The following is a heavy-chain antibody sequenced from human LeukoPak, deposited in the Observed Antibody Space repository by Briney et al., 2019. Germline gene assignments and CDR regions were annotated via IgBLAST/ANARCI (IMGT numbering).Heavy chain of an antibody. Sequence: SETLSLTCTVSGGSISSYYWSWIRQPPGKGLEWIGYIYYSGSTNYHPSLKSRVTISVDTSKNQFSLKLSSVTAADTAVYYCARHPYYDFWSGYYHYYGMDVWGQGTTVTVSS. CDR3: ARHPYYDFWSGYYHYYGMDV. D-gene: IGHD3-3*01. CDR2: IYYSGST. V-gene: IGHV4-59*08. J-gene: IGHJ6*02. CDR1: GGSISSYY.